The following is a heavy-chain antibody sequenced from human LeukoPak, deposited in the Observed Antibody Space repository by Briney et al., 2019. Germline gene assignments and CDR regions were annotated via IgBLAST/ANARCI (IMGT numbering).Heavy chain of an antibody. CDR2: IRSKADGGTP. CDR1: GFTFTSYS. D-gene: IGHD2-15*01. Sequence: GGSLRLSCAASGFTFTSYSMNWVRQAPGKGLEWVGHIRSKADGGTPDYIAPVKGRFTISRDDSKDTLYLQMNSLNTEDTAMYYCTTRSPARYCSDGACYSSADYWGQGTLVTVSS. J-gene: IGHJ4*02. CDR3: TTRSPARYCSDGACYSSADY. V-gene: IGHV3-15*07.